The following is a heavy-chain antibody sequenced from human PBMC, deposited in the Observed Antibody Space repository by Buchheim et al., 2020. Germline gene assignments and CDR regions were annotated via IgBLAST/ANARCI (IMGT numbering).Heavy chain of an antibody. Sequence: QLQLQESGPGLVKPSETLSLTCTVSGGSISSSSYYWGWIRQPPGKGLEWIGSIYDSGSTYYNPSLKSRVTISVDTSKKPCSLTLSSVTAADTAVYYCARLEWTYGRDVWGQGTT. CDR3: ARLEWTYGRDV. J-gene: IGHJ6*01. CDR2: IYDSGST. D-gene: IGHD3-3*01. CDR1: GGSISSSSYY. V-gene: IGHV4-39*01.